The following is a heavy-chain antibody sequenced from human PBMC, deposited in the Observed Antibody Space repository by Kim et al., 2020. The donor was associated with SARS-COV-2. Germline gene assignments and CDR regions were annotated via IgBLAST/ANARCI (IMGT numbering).Heavy chain of an antibody. J-gene: IGHJ6*02. CDR2: ISWNSGSI. Sequence: GGSLRLSCAASGFTFDDYAMHWVRQAPGKGLEWVAGISWNSGSIGYADSVKGRFTISRDNTKKSLYLKMNSLRAQDTALYYRANDRFLEWLGSSYGMDVWGAGTTVTVS. CDR1: GFTFDDYA. V-gene: IGHV3-9*01. CDR3: ANDRFLEWLGSSYGMDV. D-gene: IGHD3-3*01.